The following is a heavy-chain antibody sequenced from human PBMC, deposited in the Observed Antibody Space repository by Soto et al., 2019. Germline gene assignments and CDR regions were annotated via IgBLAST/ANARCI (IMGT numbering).Heavy chain of an antibody. J-gene: IGHJ4*02. D-gene: IGHD3-10*01. Sequence: SETLSLTCAVSGGSISSGGYSWSWIRQPPGKGLEWIGYIFHSGSTYYNPSLKSRVTISVDRSKNQFSLKLSSVTAADTAVYYCARALYGTFDYWGQGTLVTVSS. V-gene: IGHV4-30-2*01. CDR2: IFHSGST. CDR1: GGSISSGGYS. CDR3: ARALYGTFDY.